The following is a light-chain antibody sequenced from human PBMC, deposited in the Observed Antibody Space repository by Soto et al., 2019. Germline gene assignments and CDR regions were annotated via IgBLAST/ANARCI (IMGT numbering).Light chain of an antibody. V-gene: IGKV2-28*01. CDR1: QSLLHSNGYNY. J-gene: IGKJ4*01. CDR3: MQALQSPLT. Sequence: DIVMTQSTLSLPVTPGEPASISCRSSQSLLHSNGYNYLDWYLQKPGQSPQLLIYLGSNRDSGVPERFSGSGSGTDFTLKISRVEAEDVGVYYCMQALQSPLTFGRGTKV. CDR2: LGS.